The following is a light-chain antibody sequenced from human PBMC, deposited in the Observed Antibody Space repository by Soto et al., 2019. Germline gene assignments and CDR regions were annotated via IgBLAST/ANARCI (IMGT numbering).Light chain of an antibody. CDR2: GAS. J-gene: IGKJ1*01. Sequence: EIVLTQSPGTLSLSPGERATLSCRASQSVSSSYLAWYQQKPGQAPRLLIYGASSRATGIPDRFSGSGSGTDFTLTISRLEPVDFAVYYCPQYGSSPGTFGQGTKVEIK. V-gene: IGKV3-20*01. CDR1: QSVSSSY. CDR3: PQYGSSPGT.